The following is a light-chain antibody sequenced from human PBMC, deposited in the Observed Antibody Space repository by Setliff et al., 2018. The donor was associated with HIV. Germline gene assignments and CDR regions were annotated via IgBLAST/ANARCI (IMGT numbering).Light chain of an antibody. CDR1: SSNIGSNY. J-gene: IGLJ2*01. CDR2: RNN. CDR3: ATWDDSLSGVV. Sequence: QSALTQPPSASGTPGQRVTISCSGSSSNIGSNYVYWYQQLPGTAPKILIYRNNQRPSGVPDRFSGSKSGTSASLAISGLRSGDEADYYCATWDDSLSGVVFGRGTKVTVL. V-gene: IGLV1-47*01.